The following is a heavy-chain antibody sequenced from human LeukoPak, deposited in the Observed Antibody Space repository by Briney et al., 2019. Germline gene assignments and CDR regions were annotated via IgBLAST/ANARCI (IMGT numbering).Heavy chain of an antibody. V-gene: IGHV4-59*12. D-gene: IGHD6-19*01. Sequence: SETLSLTCTVSGVSISRFYWSWIRQPPGKGLEWIGYINDRGSTTYNPSLKSRVTISRDTSKKQFSLNLRSVTAADTAVYYCVRGAYSSGWYSDFDYWSQGTLVTVSS. CDR3: VRGAYSSGWYSDFDY. J-gene: IGHJ4*02. CDR2: INDRGST. CDR1: GVSISRFY.